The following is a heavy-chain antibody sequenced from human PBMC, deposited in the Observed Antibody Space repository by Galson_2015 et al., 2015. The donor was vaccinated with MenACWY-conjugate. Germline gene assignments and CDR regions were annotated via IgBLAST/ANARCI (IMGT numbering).Heavy chain of an antibody. CDR2: IIPFVGQT. V-gene: IGHV1-69*04. CDR3: ARIDCSGGSCYFDS. J-gene: IGHJ4*02. D-gene: IGHD2-15*01. CDR1: RDTFNNNA. Sequence: SVKVSCKAPRDTFNNNAMTWVRQAPGQGFEWLGRIIPFVGQTTSAQNLQGRVTITADKSTTTVYMNLSSLKFEDVAVYYCARIDCSGGSCYFDSWGQGTLVTVSS.